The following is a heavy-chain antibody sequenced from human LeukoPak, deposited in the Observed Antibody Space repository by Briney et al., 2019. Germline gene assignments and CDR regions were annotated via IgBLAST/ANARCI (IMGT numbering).Heavy chain of an antibody. CDR2: INPSGGST. V-gene: IGHV1-46*01. Sequence: GASVKVSCRASGYTFTSYYMHWVRQAPGQGLEWMGIINPSGGSTSYAQKFQGRVTMTRDTSTSTVYMELSSLRSEDTAVYYCARASSGGYGPRDYWGQGTLVTVSP. J-gene: IGHJ4*02. CDR1: GYTFTSYY. D-gene: IGHD1-26*01. CDR3: ARASSGGYGPRDY.